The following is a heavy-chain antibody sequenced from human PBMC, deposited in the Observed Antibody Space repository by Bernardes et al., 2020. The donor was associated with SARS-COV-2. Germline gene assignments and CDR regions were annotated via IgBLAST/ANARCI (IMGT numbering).Heavy chain of an antibody. J-gene: IGHJ2*01. CDR1: GGSFSGYY. Sequence: SETLSLTCAVYGGSFSGYYWSWIRQPPGKGLEWIGEINHSGSTNYNPSLKSRVTISVDTSKNQFSLKLSSVTAADTAVYYCARGQSPRYFDLWGRGTLVTVSS. V-gene: IGHV4-34*01. CDR3: ARGQSPRYFDL. CDR2: INHSGST.